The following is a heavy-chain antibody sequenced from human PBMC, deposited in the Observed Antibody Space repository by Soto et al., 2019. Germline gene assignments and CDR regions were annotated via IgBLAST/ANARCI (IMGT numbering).Heavy chain of an antibody. V-gene: IGHV3-23*01. CDR3: AKDLAVVVAGYLDY. CDR1: GFTFSSYA. Sequence: GGSLRLSCAASGFTFSSYAMSWVRQAPGKGLEWVSAISGSGGSTYYADSVKGRFTISRDNSKNTLYLQMNSLRAEATAVYYCAKDLAVVVAGYLDYWGKGTLVTVSS. D-gene: IGHD2-15*01. CDR2: ISGSGGST. J-gene: IGHJ4*02.